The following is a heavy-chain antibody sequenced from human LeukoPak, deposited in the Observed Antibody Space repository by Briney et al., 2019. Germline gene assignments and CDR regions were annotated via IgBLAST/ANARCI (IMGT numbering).Heavy chain of an antibody. J-gene: IGHJ4*02. D-gene: IGHD3-10*01. CDR2: IYSAGRT. CDR1: EFIVTQNY. CDR3: ARVEDSGSADY. V-gene: IGHV3-53*01. Sequence: GGSLRLSCAASEFIVTQNYMTWVRQAPGKGLEWVSVIYSAGRTYYSDSVRGRFTISRDNSNNTLYLQMNSLRAEDTAVYYCARVEDSGSADYWGQGTLVTVSS.